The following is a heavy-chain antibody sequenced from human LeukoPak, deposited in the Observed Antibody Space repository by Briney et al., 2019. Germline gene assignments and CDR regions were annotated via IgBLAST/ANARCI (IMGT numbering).Heavy chain of an antibody. V-gene: IGHV4-59*01. CDR3: ARGRDVGPFDY. CDR2: IHYSGST. Sequence: SETLSLTCTVSGGAISIYYWSWLRQPPGKGLEWIRYIHYSGSTHYNPSLKSPVTISADTCKSQCSLKLRSVAAADTAVYYCARGRDVGPFDYWGQGTLVTVSS. D-gene: IGHD5-24*01. J-gene: IGHJ4*02. CDR1: GGAISIYY.